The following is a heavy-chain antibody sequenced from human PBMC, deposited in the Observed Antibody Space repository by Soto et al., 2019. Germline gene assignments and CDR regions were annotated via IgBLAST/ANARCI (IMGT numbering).Heavy chain of an antibody. V-gene: IGHV4-4*07. CDR3: SRGPGGFGDFSLDY. J-gene: IGHJ4*02. CDR1: GGSISQYY. CDR2: IYSGGST. Sequence: QVQLQESGPGLVKPSETLSLSCGVSGGSISQYYWSWIRQPAGKGLEWIGRIYSGGSTNYNPSLERRVTMSVDTSKNKFALKLSSVTAADTAVYYCSRGPGGFGDFSLDYWGQGTLVTVSS. D-gene: IGHD3-10*01.